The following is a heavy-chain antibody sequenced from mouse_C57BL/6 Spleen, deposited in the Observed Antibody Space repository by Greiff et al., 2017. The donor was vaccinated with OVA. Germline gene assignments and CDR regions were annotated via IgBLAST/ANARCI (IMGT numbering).Heavy chain of an antibody. Sequence: QVHVKQPGAELVMPGASVKLSCKASGYTFTSYWMHWVKQRPGHGLEWIGEIDPSDSYTNYNQKFKGKSTLTVDKSSSTAYMQLSSLTSEDSAVYYGARVDFYSNYGAHFDYWGQGTTLTVSS. D-gene: IGHD2-5*01. CDR3: ARVDFYSNYGAHFDY. V-gene: IGHV1-69*01. CDR2: IDPSDSYT. J-gene: IGHJ2*01. CDR1: GYTFTSYW.